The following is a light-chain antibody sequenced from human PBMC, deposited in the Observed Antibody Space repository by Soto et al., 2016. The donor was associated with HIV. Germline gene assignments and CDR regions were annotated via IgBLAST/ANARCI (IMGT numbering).Light chain of an antibody. J-gene: IGLJ1*01. CDR2: QDN. Sequence: SYELTQPPSVSVSPGQTASITCSRDKLGDKYACWYQQKPGQSPVLVIYQDNRRPSGIPERFSGSNSGNTATLTISGTQAMDEADYYCQAWDTSTAVFGTGTKVTVL. V-gene: IGLV3-1*01. CDR3: QAWDTSTAV. CDR1: KLGDKY.